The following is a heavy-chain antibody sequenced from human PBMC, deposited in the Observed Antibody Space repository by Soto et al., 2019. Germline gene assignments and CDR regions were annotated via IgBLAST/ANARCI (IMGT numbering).Heavy chain of an antibody. CDR3: ATNAVAGTPIDY. V-gene: IGHV4-4*02. CDR1: GDSISSSNW. CDR2: IYHSGST. J-gene: IGHJ4*02. D-gene: IGHD6-19*01. Sequence: QVQLQESGPGLVKPSVTLSPTCAVSGDSISSSNWWTWVRQPPGKGLEWIGEIYHSGSTSYNPSLKSRVTISVDKSKNHFSLKLSSVTAADTAVYYCATNAVAGTPIDYWGQGTLVTVSS.